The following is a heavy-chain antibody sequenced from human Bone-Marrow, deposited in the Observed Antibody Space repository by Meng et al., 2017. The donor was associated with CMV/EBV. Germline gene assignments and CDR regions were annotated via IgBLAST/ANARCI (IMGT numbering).Heavy chain of an antibody. CDR1: GYSISSSNW. CDR2: IYYSGII. CDR3: ARGPRGYRHGYWFEP. Sequence: SDTLSLIFAVSGYSISSSNWWGWIGQPPRKGLEWIGYIYYSGIIYYNPSLKSRVTMSVDTSKNQFSLRLNSVTHEDTAVYYCARGPRGYRHGYWFEPTGQGTLVTVSS. V-gene: IGHV4-28*05. J-gene: IGHJ5*02. D-gene: IGHD5-18*01.